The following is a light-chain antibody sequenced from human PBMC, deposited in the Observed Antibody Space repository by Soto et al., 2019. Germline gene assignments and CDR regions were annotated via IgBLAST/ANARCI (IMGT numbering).Light chain of an antibody. Sequence: IVLTQSPATLSVSPGERATLSCRASQSVRSNLAWYQQKLGQAPRLLIYGASTRATGIPARFSGSGSGTEFTLTISRLEPEDCAVYYCQQYGSSPTFGQGTKVDIK. CDR1: QSVRSN. J-gene: IGKJ1*01. CDR3: QQYGSSPT. CDR2: GAS. V-gene: IGKV3-20*01.